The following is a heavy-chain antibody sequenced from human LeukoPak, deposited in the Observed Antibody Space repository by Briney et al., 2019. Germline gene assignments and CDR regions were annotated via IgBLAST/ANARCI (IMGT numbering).Heavy chain of an antibody. Sequence: ASVKVSCKASGYTFTSYDINWVRPATGQGLAWMGWMYPNSGNTGYAQKFQGRVTMTRNTSISTAYMELSSLRSEDTAVYYCARSGYCSSTSCSYYYGMDVWGQGTTVTVSS. CDR1: GYTFTSYD. J-gene: IGHJ6*02. CDR2: MYPNSGNT. CDR3: ARSGYCSSTSCSYYYGMDV. V-gene: IGHV1-8*01. D-gene: IGHD2-2*03.